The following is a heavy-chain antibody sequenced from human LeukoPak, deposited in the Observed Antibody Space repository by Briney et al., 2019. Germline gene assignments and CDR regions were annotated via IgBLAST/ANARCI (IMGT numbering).Heavy chain of an antibody. CDR3: ARGAARIDY. D-gene: IGHD6-6*01. CDR2: IYYSGST. V-gene: IGHV4-30-4*07. Sequence: SETLSLTCAVSGGSISSGGYSWSWIRQPPGKGLEWIGYIYYSGSTYYNPSLNSRVTISVDTSKNQFSLKLSSVTAADTAVYYCARGAARIDYWGQGTLVTVSS. J-gene: IGHJ4*02. CDR1: GGSISSGGYS.